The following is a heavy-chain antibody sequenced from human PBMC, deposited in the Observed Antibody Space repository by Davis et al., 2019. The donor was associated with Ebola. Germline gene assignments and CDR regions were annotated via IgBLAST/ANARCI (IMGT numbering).Heavy chain of an antibody. CDR3: TTAIVVVVAAKYNWFDP. V-gene: IGHV3-15*01. D-gene: IGHD2-15*01. Sequence: GESLKISCAASGFTFSNAWMSWVRQAPGKGLEWVGRIKSKTDGGTTDYAAPVKGRFTISRDDSKNTLYLQMNSLKTEDTAVYYCTTAIVVVVAAKYNWFDPWGQGTLVTVSS. CDR1: GFTFSNAW. J-gene: IGHJ5*02. CDR2: IKSKTDGGTT.